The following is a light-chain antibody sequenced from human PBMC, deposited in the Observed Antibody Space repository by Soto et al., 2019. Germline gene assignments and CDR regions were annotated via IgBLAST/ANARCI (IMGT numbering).Light chain of an antibody. CDR1: QSISSY. CDR2: AAS. CDR3: QQYNSWPLT. J-gene: IGKJ4*01. V-gene: IGKV1-39*01. Sequence: DIQMTPSPSSLSASVVDNITITCRASQSISSYLNWYQQKPGKAPKLLIYAASSLQSGVPSRFSGSGSGTEFTLTISSLQSEDFAVYYCQQYNSWPLTFGGGTKVDI.